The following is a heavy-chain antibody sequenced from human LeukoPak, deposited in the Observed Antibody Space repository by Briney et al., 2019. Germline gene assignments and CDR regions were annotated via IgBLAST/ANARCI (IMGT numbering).Heavy chain of an antibody. CDR1: GYTFTSYY. J-gene: IGHJ4*02. CDR2: INPSGGST. D-gene: IGHD3-10*01. V-gene: IGHV1-46*01. Sequence: ASVTVSCKASGYTFTSYYMHWVRQAPGQGLEWMGIINPSGGSTSYAQKFQGRVTMTRDTSTSTVYMELSSLRSEDTAVYYCARDGLDYELWFGELSPLFDYWGQGTLVTVSS. CDR3: ARDGLDYELWFGELSPLFDY.